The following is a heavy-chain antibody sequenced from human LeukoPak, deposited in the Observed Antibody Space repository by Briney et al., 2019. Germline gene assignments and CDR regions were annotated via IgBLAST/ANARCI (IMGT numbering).Heavy chain of an antibody. CDR1: GFTFSSYA. D-gene: IGHD6-13*01. CDR3: ARQDSWDY. Sequence: GSLRLSCAASGFTFSSYAMSWVRQAPGKGLEWIGSIYYSGSTYYNPSLKSRVTISVDTSKNQFSLKLSSVTAADTAVYYCARQDSWDYWGQGTLVTVSS. CDR2: IYYSGST. J-gene: IGHJ4*02. V-gene: IGHV4-39*01.